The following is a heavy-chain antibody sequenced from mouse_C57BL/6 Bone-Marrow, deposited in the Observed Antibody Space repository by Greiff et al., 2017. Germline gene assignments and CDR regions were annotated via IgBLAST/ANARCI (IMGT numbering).Heavy chain of an antibody. J-gene: IGHJ1*03. V-gene: IGHV1-66*01. D-gene: IGHD2-3*01. CDR2: IYPGSGNT. Sequence: QVQLQQSGPELVKPGASVKISCKASGYSFTSYYIHWVKQRPGQGLEWIGWIYPGSGNTKYNEKFNGKATLTADTASSTSYMQLSSLTSENSAVYYGARYDGCIYGYFDVWGTGTTVTVSA. CDR3: ARYDGCIYGYFDV. CDR1: GYSFTSYY.